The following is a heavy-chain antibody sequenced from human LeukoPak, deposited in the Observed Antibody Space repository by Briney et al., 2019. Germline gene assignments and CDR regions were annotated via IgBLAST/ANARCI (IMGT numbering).Heavy chain of an antibody. J-gene: IGHJ4*02. D-gene: IGHD3-10*01. CDR3: ARGDGSVVRAQVDY. CDR1: GFTFSSYS. Sequence: GGSLRLSCAASGFTFSSYSMNWVRQAPGKGLEWVSSISSSSSYIYYADSVKGRFTISRDNAKNSLYLQMNSLRAEDTAVYYCARGDGSVVRAQVDYWGQGTLVTVSS. CDR2: ISSSSSYI. V-gene: IGHV3-21*01.